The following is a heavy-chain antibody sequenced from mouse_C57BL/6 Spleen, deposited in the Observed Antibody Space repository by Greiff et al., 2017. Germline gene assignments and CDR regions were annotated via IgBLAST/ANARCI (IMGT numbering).Heavy chain of an antibody. V-gene: IGHV2-6*01. CDR1: GFSLTSYG. CDR3: ASGSRYGFAY. CDR2: IWGVGST. D-gene: IGHD1-1*01. J-gene: IGHJ3*01. Sequence: VKLVESGPGLVAPSPSLSITCTVSGFSLTSYGVDWVRQSPGKGLEWLGVIWGVGSTNYNSALKSRLSISKDNSKSQVFLKMNSLQTDDTAMDYCASGSRYGFAYWGQGTLVTVSA.